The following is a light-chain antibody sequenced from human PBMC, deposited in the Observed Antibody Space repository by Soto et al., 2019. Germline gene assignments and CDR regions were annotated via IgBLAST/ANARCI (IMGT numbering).Light chain of an antibody. CDR1: QSISNW. CDR3: QQYNSYSRLT. V-gene: IGKV1-5*01. CDR2: DAS. J-gene: IGKJ4*01. Sequence: DIQMTQSPSTLSASVGDRVTISCRASQSISNWLAWYQQKPGKAPKLLIYDASSLESGVPSRFSGSGSGTEFTLTISSLQPDDFATYYCQQYNSYSRLTFGGGTKVDIK.